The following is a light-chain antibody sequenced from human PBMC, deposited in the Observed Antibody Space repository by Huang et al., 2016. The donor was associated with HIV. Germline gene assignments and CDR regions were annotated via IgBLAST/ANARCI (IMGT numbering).Light chain of an antibody. Sequence: EIVLTQSPATLSLSPGERATLSCRASQSVSSYVAWYQQKPGQAPRLLIYDASNRATGIPARFSGSGSGTDFTLTISSLEPEDFAVYYCQQRSNSFLTFGGGTKVEIK. V-gene: IGKV3-11*01. J-gene: IGKJ4*01. CDR1: QSVSSY. CDR2: DAS. CDR3: QQRSNSFLT.